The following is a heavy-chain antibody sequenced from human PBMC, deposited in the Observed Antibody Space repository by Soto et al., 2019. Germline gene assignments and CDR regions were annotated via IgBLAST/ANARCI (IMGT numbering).Heavy chain of an antibody. Sequence: GGSLRLSCAASGFTFSSYGMHWVRQAPGKGLEWVAVIWYDGSNKYYADSVKGRFTISRDNSKNTLYLQMNSLRAEDTAVYYCARDLRPYYYYYYGMAVWGQGTTVTVSS. CDR3: ARDLRPYYYYYYGMAV. CDR2: IWYDGSNK. V-gene: IGHV3-33*01. J-gene: IGHJ6*02. CDR1: GFTFSSYG. D-gene: IGHD6-25*01.